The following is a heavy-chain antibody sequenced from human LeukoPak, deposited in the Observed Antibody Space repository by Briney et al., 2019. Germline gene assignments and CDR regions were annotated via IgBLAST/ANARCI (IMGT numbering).Heavy chain of an antibody. CDR1: GGSISTYY. CDR2: IYYTGST. J-gene: IGHJ4*02. CDR3: ARGYNSGWYAY. D-gene: IGHD6-19*01. Sequence: SETLSLTCTVSGGSISTYYWSWIRQPPGKGLEWIGNIYYTGSTDYNPSLKSRVTISLDTSKNQFSLKVNSVTAADTAVYYCARGYNSGWYAYWGQGTLVTVSS. V-gene: IGHV4-59*08.